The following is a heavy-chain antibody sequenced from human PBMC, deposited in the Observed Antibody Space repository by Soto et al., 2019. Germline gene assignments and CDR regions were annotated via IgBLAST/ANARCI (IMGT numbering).Heavy chain of an antibody. CDR2: ISSSSSYI. D-gene: IGHD2-15*01. V-gene: IGHV3-21*01. J-gene: IGHJ6*02. CDR1: GFTFSSYS. Sequence: EVQLVESGGGLVKPGGSLRLSCAASGFTFSSYSMNWVRQAPGKGLEWVSSISSSSSYIYYADSVKGRFTISRDNAKNSLYLQMNSLRAEDTAVYNCARLEVVAATMDVWGQGTTVTVSS. CDR3: ARLEVVAATMDV.